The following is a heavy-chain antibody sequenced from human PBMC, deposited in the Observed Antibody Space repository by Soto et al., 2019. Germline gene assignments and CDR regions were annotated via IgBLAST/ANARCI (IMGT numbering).Heavy chain of an antibody. V-gene: IGHV4-34*01. CDR2: INHSGST. CDR3: AKAENSNQVYFLDY. D-gene: IGHD4-4*01. Sequence: IRKNPGKGLEWIGEINHSGSTNYNPSLKSRVTISVDTSKNQFSLKLSSVTAADTAVYYCAKAENSNQVYFLDYWGKGTLVPVSS. J-gene: IGHJ4*02.